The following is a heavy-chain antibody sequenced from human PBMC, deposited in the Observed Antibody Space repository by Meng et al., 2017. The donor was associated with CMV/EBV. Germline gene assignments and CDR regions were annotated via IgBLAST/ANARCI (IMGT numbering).Heavy chain of an antibody. V-gene: IGHV3-13*01. CDR1: GFTFSSYD. CDR3: ARGDIAAAGTPCDY. Sequence: GGSLRLSCAASGFTFSSYDMHWVRQATGKGLEWVSAIGTAGDTYYPGSVKGRFTISRENAKNSLYLQMNSLRAGDTAVYYCARGDIAAAGTPCDYWGQGTLVTVSS. CDR2: IGTAGDT. J-gene: IGHJ4*02. D-gene: IGHD6-13*01.